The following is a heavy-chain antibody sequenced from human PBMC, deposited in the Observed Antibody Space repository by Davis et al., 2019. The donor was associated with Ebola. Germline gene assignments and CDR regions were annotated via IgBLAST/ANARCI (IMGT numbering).Heavy chain of an antibody. CDR1: GGSVSSGGHY. CDR3: ARVAPIRGAALFDS. Sequence: MPGGSLRLSCTVSGGSVSSGGHYWSWIRQPPGKGLEWIAYIYYSGSTHYNPSLKSRATISVDTSRNQFSLRLSSVTAADTAVYYCARVAPIRGAALFDSWGQGTLVTVSS. D-gene: IGHD3-10*01. V-gene: IGHV4-61*08. J-gene: IGHJ4*02. CDR2: IYYSGST.